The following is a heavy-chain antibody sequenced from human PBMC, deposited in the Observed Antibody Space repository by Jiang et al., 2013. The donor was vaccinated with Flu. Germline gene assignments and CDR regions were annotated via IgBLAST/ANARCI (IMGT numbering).Heavy chain of an antibody. V-gene: IGHV5-51*01. CDR3: TMAADGTYWFDP. D-gene: IGHD1-1*01. Sequence: KGSGYSFTAYWIGWVRQMPEKGLEWMGIIYPGGSRTIYNPSFQGQVSISVDKSITTAYLQWSSLKASDTAMYYCTMAADGTYWFDPWGQGTLVTVSS. CDR1: GYSFTAYW. J-gene: IGHJ5*02. CDR2: IYPGGSRT.